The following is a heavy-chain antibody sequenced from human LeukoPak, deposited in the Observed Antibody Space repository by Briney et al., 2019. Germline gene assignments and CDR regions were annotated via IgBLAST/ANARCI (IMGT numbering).Heavy chain of an antibody. CDR2: INDSGST. J-gene: IGHJ4*02. Sequence: SETLSLTCAVYGGSFSGHYWTWIRQPPGKGLEWIGEINDSGSTDHNPSLKSRVTISVDTSKNQFSLKLSSVTAADTAVYYCARVPSRGYDWRLDYWGQGTLVTVSP. D-gene: IGHD5-12*01. CDR3: ARVPSRGYDWRLDY. V-gene: IGHV4-34*01. CDR1: GGSFSGHY.